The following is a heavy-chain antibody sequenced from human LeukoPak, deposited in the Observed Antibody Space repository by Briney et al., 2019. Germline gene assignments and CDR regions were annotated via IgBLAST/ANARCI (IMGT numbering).Heavy chain of an antibody. CDR3: ARIEGVLTFDY. J-gene: IGHJ4*02. Sequence: SETLSLTCTVSGGSISSYYWSWTRQPPGKGLEWIGEINHSGSTNYNPSLKSRVTISVDTSKNQFSLKLSSVTAADTAVYYCARIEGVLTFDYWGQGTLVTVSS. V-gene: IGHV4-34*01. CDR2: INHSGST. D-gene: IGHD4/OR15-4a*01. CDR1: GGSISSYY.